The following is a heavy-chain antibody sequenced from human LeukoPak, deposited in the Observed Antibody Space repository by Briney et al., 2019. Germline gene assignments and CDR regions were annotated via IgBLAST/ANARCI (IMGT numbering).Heavy chain of an antibody. Sequence: PSETLSLTCAVYGGSFSGYYWSWIRQPPGKGLEWIGEINHSGSTNYNPSLKSRVTISVDTSKNQFSLKLSSVTAADTAVYYCAKNSYGYYYYYMDVWGKGTTVTISS. D-gene: IGHD5-18*01. J-gene: IGHJ6*03. CDR3: AKNSYGYYYYYMDV. CDR2: INHSGST. V-gene: IGHV4-34*01. CDR1: GGSFSGYY.